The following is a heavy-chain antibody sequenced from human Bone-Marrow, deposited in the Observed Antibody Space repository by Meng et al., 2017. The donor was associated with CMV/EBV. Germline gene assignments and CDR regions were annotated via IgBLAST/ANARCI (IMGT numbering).Heavy chain of an antibody. CDR2: IKEDGSQK. D-gene: IGHD3-3*01. V-gene: IGHV3-7*01. CDR1: GFIFSKHW. J-gene: IGHJ4*02. CDR3: ARDVGWFAHDY. Sequence: GESLKISCAAPGFIFSKHWMSWVRQAPGKGLEWVANIKEDGSQKYYVDSVKGRFTISRDNADNSLYLQMNRLRAEDTAVYYCARDVGWFAHDYWGQGTLVTVSS.